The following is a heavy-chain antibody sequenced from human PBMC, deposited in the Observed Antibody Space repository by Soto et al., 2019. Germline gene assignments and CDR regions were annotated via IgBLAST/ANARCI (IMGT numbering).Heavy chain of an antibody. CDR2: IDWDDDK. V-gene: IGHV2-70*11. J-gene: IGHJ4*02. CDR1: GFSLSTSGMC. D-gene: IGHD6-19*01. CDR3: ARRAPYSSGWTVFDY. Sequence: SGPTLVNPKQTLTLTCPFSGFSLSTSGMCVSWIRQPPGKALEWLARIDWDDDKYYSTSLKTRLTISKDTSKNQVVLTMTNMDPVDTATYYCARRAPYSSGWTVFDYWGQGTLVTVSS.